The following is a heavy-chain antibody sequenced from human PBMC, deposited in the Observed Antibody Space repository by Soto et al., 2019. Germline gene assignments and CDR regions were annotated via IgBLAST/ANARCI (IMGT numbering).Heavy chain of an antibody. Sequence: VQLVESGGDLVQPGGSLRLSCAASGFIISSYVMSWVRQAPGKGLEWVANIKEDGSEKFYVDSVKGRLTNSRDNAKNSLYEPMNTLRAEDTAVYYCARDRTDTARPHRFDPWGRGTRVTVSS. J-gene: IGHJ5*02. V-gene: IGHV3-7*03. CDR1: GFIISSYV. CDR3: ARDRTDTARPHRFDP. CDR2: IKEDGSEK. D-gene: IGHD6-6*01.